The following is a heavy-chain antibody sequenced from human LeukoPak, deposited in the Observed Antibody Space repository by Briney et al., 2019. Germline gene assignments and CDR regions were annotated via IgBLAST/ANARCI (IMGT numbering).Heavy chain of an antibody. CDR1: GGPISSGNYY. CDR3: ARRYYFDSSGYLYYFDY. V-gene: IGHV4-30-4*01. D-gene: IGHD3-22*01. Sequence: SETLSLTCTVSGGPISSGNYYWSWIRQPPGKGLEWIGYIFYSGSTYYNPSLKSRLTISIDTSKNQFSLKLSSVTAADTAVYYCARRYYFDSSGYLYYFDYWGQGTLVTVSS. J-gene: IGHJ4*02. CDR2: IFYSGST.